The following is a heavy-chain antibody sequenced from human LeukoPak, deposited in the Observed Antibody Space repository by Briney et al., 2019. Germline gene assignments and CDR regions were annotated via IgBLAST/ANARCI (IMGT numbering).Heavy chain of an antibody. Sequence: GGSLRLSCAAPGFILDNYAIRWVRHAPGEGREWVSLISGNGGSTFYADSVRGRFTISRDNTRKSLSLQMSSLRSEDTAVYYCAREGETGGWYDYWGQGTLVTVSS. V-gene: IGHV3-43*02. CDR1: GFILDNYA. D-gene: IGHD6-19*01. CDR2: ISGNGGST. J-gene: IGHJ4*02. CDR3: AREGETGGWYDY.